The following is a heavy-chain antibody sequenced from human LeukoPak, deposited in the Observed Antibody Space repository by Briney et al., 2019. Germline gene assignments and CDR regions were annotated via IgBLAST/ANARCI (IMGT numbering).Heavy chain of an antibody. CDR1: GYTFTSYG. J-gene: IGHJ4*02. V-gene: IGHV1-18*01. D-gene: IGHD3-9*01. CDR2: ISAYNGNT. Sequence: ASVKVSCKASGYTFTSYGISWVRQAPGQGLEWMGWISAYNGNTNYAQKLQGRVTMTTDTSTSTAYMELRSLRSDDTAVYYCARDPPRYFDWSTPYFDYWGQGTLVTVSS. CDR3: ARDPPRYFDWSTPYFDY.